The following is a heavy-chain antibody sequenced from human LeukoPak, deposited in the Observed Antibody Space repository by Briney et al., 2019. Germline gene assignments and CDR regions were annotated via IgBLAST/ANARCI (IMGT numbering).Heavy chain of an antibody. CDR3: ASIVEEFGELLYDY. J-gene: IGHJ4*02. D-gene: IGHD3-10*01. V-gene: IGHV3-7*01. CDR2: IKQDGSEK. CDR1: GFTFSSYW. Sequence: HPGGSLRLSCAVSGFTFSSYWMSWVRQAPGRGLEWVANIKQDGSEKYYVDSVKGRFTISRDNTKNSLYLQMNSLRAEDTAVYYCASIVEEFGELLYDYWGQGTLVTVSS.